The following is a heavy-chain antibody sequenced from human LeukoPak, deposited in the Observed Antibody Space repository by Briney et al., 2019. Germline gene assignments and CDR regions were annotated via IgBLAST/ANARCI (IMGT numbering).Heavy chain of an antibody. V-gene: IGHV3-21*01. D-gene: IGHD6-13*01. Sequence: GGTLRLSCAASGFTFSSYSMNWVRQSPGKGLEWVLSISSSSSYIYYADSVKGRFTISRDNAKNSLYLQMDSLRAEDTAVYYCARDTAAADHDYWGQGTPVTVSS. CDR1: GFTFSSYS. J-gene: IGHJ4*02. CDR2: ISSSSSYI. CDR3: ARDTAAADHDY.